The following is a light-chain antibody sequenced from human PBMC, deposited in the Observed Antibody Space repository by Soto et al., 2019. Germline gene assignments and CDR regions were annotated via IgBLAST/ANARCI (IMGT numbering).Light chain of an antibody. CDR1: SSNIGSGYD. CDR3: QSYDGSLRGYV. Sequence: QSVLTQPPSVSGAPGQRVTISCTGTSSNIGSGYDVHWYQHLPGTAPKLLIYGNTIRPSGVPDRFSGSKSGTSASLAITGLQAEDEADYYCQSYDGSLRGYVFGTGTKGTVL. J-gene: IGLJ1*01. CDR2: GNT. V-gene: IGLV1-40*01.